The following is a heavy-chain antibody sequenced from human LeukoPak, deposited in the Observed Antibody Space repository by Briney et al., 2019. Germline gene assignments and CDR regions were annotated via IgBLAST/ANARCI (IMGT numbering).Heavy chain of an antibody. Sequence: PSETLSLTCAVSGYSISSDHYWSWIRQPPGKGLEWIGYIYYSGSTHYNPSLKSRVTISVDTSKNQFSLKLSSVTAADTAVYYCARYDPGAFDIWGQGTMVTVSS. J-gene: IGHJ3*02. CDR3: ARYDPGAFDI. V-gene: IGHV4-59*11. D-gene: IGHD3-16*01. CDR1: GYSISSDHY. CDR2: IYYSGST.